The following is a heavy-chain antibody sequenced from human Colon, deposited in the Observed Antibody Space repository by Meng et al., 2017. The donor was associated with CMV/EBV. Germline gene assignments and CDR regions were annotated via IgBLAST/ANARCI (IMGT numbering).Heavy chain of an antibody. J-gene: IGHJ4*02. CDR2: ISSRKSHI. V-gene: IGHV3-21*01. CDR1: GFTFASHT. CDR3: ARVEGSVTSPLDY. Sequence: GESLKISWAASGFTFASHTMTWVRQAPGKGLEWVSSISSRKSHIYYADSVKGRFTISRDDAQNSLSLQMNSLRAEDSAVYYCARVEGSVTSPLDYWGQGTLVTVSS. D-gene: IGHD4-17*01.